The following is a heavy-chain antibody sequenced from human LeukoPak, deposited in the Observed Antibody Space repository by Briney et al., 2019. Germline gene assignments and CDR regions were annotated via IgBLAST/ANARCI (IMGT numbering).Heavy chain of an antibody. CDR3: ARDHRGYSSGSYYYGMDV. Sequence: GGSLRLSCAASGFTVSSNYMSWVRQAPGKGLEWVSVIYSGGSTYYADSVKGRFTISRDNSKNTLYLQMNSLRAEDTAVYYCARDHRGYSSGSYYYGMDVWGQGTTVTVSS. CDR2: IYSGGST. V-gene: IGHV3-66*02. CDR1: GFTVSSNY. D-gene: IGHD5-18*01. J-gene: IGHJ6*02.